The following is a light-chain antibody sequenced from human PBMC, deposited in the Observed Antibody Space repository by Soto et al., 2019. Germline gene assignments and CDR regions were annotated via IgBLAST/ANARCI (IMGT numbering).Light chain of an antibody. J-gene: IGKJ3*01. CDR3: QQYGSSLFS. V-gene: IGKV3-20*01. CDR2: VAS. CDR1: QSVSSSY. Sequence: EIVLTQSPGTLSLSPGERATLSCRASQSVSSSYLAWYQQKPGQAPRLLIYVASSRATGIPDRFSGSGSGTDFTLTISRLEPEDFVVYYCQQYGSSLFSFGPGTKVDIK.